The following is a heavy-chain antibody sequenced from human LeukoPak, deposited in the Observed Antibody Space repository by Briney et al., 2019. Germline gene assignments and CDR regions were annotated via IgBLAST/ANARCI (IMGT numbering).Heavy chain of an antibody. V-gene: IGHV3-30*18. CDR3: AKDYDILTGCSTGYYFDH. Sequence: GGSLRLSCAASGFDFSGYGMHWVRQAPGKGLEWVAVISYDGSNKYYADSVKGRFIISRDNSKNTLYLQMNSLRAEDTAVYYCAKDYDILTGCSTGYYFDHWGQGTLVTVSS. CDR2: ISYDGSNK. J-gene: IGHJ4*02. CDR1: GFDFSGYG. D-gene: IGHD3-9*01.